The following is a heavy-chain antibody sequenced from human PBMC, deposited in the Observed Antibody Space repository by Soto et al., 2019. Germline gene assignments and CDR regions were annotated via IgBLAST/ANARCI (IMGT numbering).Heavy chain of an antibody. CDR1: GFNFNSYA. D-gene: IGHD2-8*02. J-gene: IGHJ3*01. V-gene: IGHV3-23*01. CDR2: ISGYGDTT. CDR3: AKVPLVLSNAFDL. Sequence: PGGSLRLSCTASGFNFNSYAMSWVRQAPGKGLEWVSGISGYGDTTYYSASVKGRFTISRDNSQKMLFLQMNSLRAEDTAMYYCAKVPLVLSNAFDLWGQGTKVTVSS.